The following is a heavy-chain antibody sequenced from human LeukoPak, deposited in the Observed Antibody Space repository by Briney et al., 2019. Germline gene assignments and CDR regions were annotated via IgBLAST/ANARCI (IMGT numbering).Heavy chain of an antibody. V-gene: IGHV3-23*01. J-gene: IGHJ4*02. CDR1: GFTFSNNA. CDR2: VNGSGVVT. D-gene: IGHD5-18*01. CDR3: ARSLRGYSYGYDY. Sequence: GGSLRLSCAASGFTFSNNAMSWVRQAPGKGLEWVSTVNGSGVVTHYAASVGGRFTISRDNSKNTLYLQMNSLRAGDTAVYYCARSLRGYSYGYDYWGQGTLVTVSS.